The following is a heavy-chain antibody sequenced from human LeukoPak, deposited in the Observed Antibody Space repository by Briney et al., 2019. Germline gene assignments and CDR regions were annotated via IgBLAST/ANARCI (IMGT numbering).Heavy chain of an antibody. CDR2: ISSSSSYI. CDR3: ARERQNKDFWSGGDY. CDR1: GFTFSSYS. V-gene: IGHV3-21*01. J-gene: IGHJ4*02. Sequence: GGSLRLSCAASGFTFSSYSMNWVRQAPGKGLEWVSSISSSSSYIYYADSLKDRFTISRDNAKNSLYLQMNTLRPEDTAVYYCARERQNKDFWSGGDYWGQGTLVTVSS. D-gene: IGHD3-3*01.